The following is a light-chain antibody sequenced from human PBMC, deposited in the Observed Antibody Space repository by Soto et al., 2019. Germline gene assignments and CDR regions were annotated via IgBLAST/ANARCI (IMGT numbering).Light chain of an antibody. CDR1: QSVSSSY. V-gene: IGKV3D-20*02. CDR3: QQRSNWPPYT. Sequence: EIVLTQSPGTLSLSPGERATLSCRASQSVSSSYLAWYQQKPGQAPRLLIYGLSIRAPGVPARFSGSGSGTDFTLTISSLEPEDFAVYYCQQRSNWPPYTFGQGTRLEIK. J-gene: IGKJ5*01. CDR2: GLS.